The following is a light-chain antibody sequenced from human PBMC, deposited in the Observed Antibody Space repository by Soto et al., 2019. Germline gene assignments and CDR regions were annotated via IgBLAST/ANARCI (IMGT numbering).Light chain of an antibody. CDR2: GAS. CDR3: QQYGSSQPLT. CDR1: QSVSSSY. V-gene: IGKV3-20*01. J-gene: IGKJ4*01. Sequence: EIVLTQSPGTLSLSPGERATLSGRASQSVSSSYLAWYQQKPGQAPRLLIYGASSRATGIPDRFSGSGSGTDFTLTISRLEPEDFAVYYCQQYGSSQPLTFGGGTKVESK.